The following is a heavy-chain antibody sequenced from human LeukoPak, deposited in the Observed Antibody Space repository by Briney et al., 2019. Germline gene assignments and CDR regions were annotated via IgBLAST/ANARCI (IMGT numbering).Heavy chain of an antibody. CDR3: AAGSGAPGY. CDR1: GFTFRKAW. V-gene: IGHV3-15*01. J-gene: IGHJ4*02. CDR2: IKNRTEGGTT. Sequence: GGSLRLSCAASGFTFRKAWMNWVRQAPGKGLEWVGRIKNRTEGGTTDYAAPVKGRFTISRDDSRNMVFLHMNSLNTGDPAVYFCAAGSGAPGYWGRGTLVTVSS. D-gene: IGHD3-10*01.